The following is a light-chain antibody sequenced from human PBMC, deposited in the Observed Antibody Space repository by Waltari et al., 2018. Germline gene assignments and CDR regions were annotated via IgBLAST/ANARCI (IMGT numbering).Light chain of an antibody. CDR2: AAS. CDR3: QQSYSTPYT. Sequence: DIQMTQSPSSLSASVGDRVTITCRASQSISNYLNWYQQKPGRFPKLLIYAASNLQSGVPSRFSGSGSGTDFTLTISSLQPEDFATYYCQQSYSTPYTFGQGTKLEIK. V-gene: IGKV1-39*01. J-gene: IGKJ2*01. CDR1: QSISNY.